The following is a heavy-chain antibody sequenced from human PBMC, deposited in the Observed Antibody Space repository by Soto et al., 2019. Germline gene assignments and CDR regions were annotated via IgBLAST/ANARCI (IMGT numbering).Heavy chain of an antibody. J-gene: IGHJ4*02. D-gene: IGHD3-16*01. V-gene: IGHV1-69*13. CDR2: IIPFFGTA. CDR3: ARTAPMDAGDKYYYDF. CDR1: GGTFSTFG. Sequence: GASVKVSCKTSGGTFSTFGISWVRQAPGQGLEWMGGIIPFFGTAEYSRKFEDRITITADESTNTVYMDLRSLTSEDTAIYYCARTAPMDAGDKYYYDFWGQGALVTVSS.